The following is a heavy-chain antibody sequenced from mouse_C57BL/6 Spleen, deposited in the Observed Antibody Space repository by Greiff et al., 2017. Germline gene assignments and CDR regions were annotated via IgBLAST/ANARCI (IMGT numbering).Heavy chain of an antibody. V-gene: IGHV5-17*01. D-gene: IGHD1-1*01. CDR3: ARYYYGSSYEYFDV. CDR2: ISSGSSTI. Sequence: EVNVVESGGGLVKPGGSLKLSCAASGFTFSDYGMHWVRQAPEKGLEWVAYISSGSSTIYYADTVKGRFTISRDNAKNTLFLQMTSLRSEDTAMYYCARYYYGSSYEYFDVWGTGTTVTVSS. J-gene: IGHJ1*03. CDR1: GFTFSDYG.